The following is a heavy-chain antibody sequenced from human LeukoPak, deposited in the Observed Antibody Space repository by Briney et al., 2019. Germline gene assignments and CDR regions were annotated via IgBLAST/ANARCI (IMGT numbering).Heavy chain of an antibody. D-gene: IGHD1-14*01. J-gene: IGHJ5*02. CDR2: IIPIFGTA. Sequence: ASVKVSCKASGGTFSSYAISWVRQAPGQGLEWMGGIIPIFGTANYAQKFQGRVTITTDESTSTAYMELSSLRSEDTAVYYCVVYNIPLRNFDPWGQGTLVTVSS. CDR3: VVYNIPLRNFDP. V-gene: IGHV1-69*05. CDR1: GGTFSSYA.